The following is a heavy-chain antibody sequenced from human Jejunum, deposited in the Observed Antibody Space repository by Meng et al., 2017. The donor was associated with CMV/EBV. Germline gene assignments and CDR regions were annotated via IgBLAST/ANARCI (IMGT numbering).Heavy chain of an antibody. J-gene: IGHJ4*02. Sequence: FSLSTIRVGVSWIRQPPGKALEWLALIYWNGDALYRPSLKSSLTITKDTSKNHVVLTMTNMDPADTATYYYARLTDFSSSHLGYFDYWGQGTLVTVSS. CDR2: IYWNGDA. D-gene: IGHD3-3*01. CDR3: ARLTDFSSSHLGYFDY. V-gene: IGHV2-5*01. CDR1: FSLSTIRVG.